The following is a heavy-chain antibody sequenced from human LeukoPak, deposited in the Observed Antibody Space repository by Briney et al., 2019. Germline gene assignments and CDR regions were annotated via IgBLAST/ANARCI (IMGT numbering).Heavy chain of an antibody. CDR2: IIPIFGTA. Sequence: SVKVSCKASGGTFSSYAISWVRQAPGQGLEWMGGIIPIFGTANYAQKFQGRVTITTDESTSTAYTELSSLRSEDTAVYYCARGTYDFWSGYSFDYWGQGTLVTVSS. D-gene: IGHD3-3*01. J-gene: IGHJ4*02. V-gene: IGHV1-69*05. CDR3: ARGTYDFWSGYSFDY. CDR1: GGTFSSYA.